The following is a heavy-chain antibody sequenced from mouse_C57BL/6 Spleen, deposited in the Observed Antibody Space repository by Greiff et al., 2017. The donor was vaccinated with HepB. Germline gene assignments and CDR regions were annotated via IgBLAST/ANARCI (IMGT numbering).Heavy chain of an antibody. CDR2: IYPGDGDT. V-gene: IGHV1-82*01. Sequence: QVQLKESGPELVKPGASVKISCKASGYAFSSSWMNWVKQRPGKGLEWIGRIYPGDGDTNYNGKFKGKATLTADKSSSTAYMQLSSLTSEDSAVYFCAREALLRSPYFDYWGQGTTLTVSS. CDR1: GYAFSSSW. CDR3: AREALLRSPYFDY. J-gene: IGHJ2*01. D-gene: IGHD1-1*01.